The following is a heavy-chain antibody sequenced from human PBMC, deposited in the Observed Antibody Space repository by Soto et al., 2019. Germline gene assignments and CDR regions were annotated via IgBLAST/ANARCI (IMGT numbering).Heavy chain of an antibody. D-gene: IGHD2-2*01. CDR1: GFTFSEYY. V-gene: IGHV3-11*01. J-gene: IGHJ4*02. CDR2: ITSSGSTI. CDR3: ARDRTTSSFGNYFDY. Sequence: QVQLVESGGGLVKPGGSLRLSCAASGFTFSEYYMTWIRQAPGKGLEWVSYITSSGSTIHYADSVRGRFTMSRDNARNSLSLQMNSLRVEDTAVYYCARDRTTSSFGNYFDYWGQGTLVTVSS.